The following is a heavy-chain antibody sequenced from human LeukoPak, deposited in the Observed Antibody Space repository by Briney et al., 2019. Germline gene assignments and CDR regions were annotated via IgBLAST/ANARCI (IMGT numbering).Heavy chain of an antibody. CDR3: ARVGSSRGWFDP. J-gene: IGHJ5*02. CDR1: GYIFTDYY. V-gene: IGHV1-2*02. Sequence: ASVKVSCKASGYIFTDYYMHWLRQAPGHGLEWMGWMNPNSGGANYAQKFQGRVTMSRNTSISTAYMELSSLISDDTAVYYCARVGSSRGWFDPWGHGTLVTVSS. D-gene: IGHD3-10*01. CDR2: MNPNSGGA.